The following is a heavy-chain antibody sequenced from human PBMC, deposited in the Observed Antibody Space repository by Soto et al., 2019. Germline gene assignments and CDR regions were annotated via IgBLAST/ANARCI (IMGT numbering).Heavy chain of an antibody. J-gene: IGHJ5*02. D-gene: IGHD2-2*01. Sequence: PGGSLRLSCAASGFTFSSYWMSWVRQAPGKGLEWVANIKQDGSEKYYVDSVKGRFTISRDNAKNSLYLQMNSLRAEDTAVYYCARDRRNAVNWFDPWGQGTLVTVSS. V-gene: IGHV3-7*03. CDR2: IKQDGSEK. CDR1: GFTFSSYW. CDR3: ARDRRNAVNWFDP.